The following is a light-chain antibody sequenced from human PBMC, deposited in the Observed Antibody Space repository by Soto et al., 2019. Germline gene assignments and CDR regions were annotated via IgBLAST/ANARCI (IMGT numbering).Light chain of an antibody. CDR1: QSVSSN. CDR2: GAS. Sequence: IVLTQSPATSSLSPGKRATLSCRASQSVSSNLAWYQQKPGQAPRLLIYGASTRATGIPARFSGSGSGTEFTLTISSLQSEDFAVYYCQQYNNWPPTVGQGTKVDIK. V-gene: IGKV3-15*01. CDR3: QQYNNWPPT. J-gene: IGKJ1*01.